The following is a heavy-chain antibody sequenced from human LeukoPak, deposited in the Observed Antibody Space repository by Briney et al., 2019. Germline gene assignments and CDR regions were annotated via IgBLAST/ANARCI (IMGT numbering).Heavy chain of an antibody. CDR2: ISYDGSNK. V-gene: IGHV3-30-3*01. Sequence: GGSLRLSCAASGFTFSSYAMHWIRQAPGKGLEWVAVISYDGSNKYYADSVKGRFTISRDNSKNTLYLQMNSLRAEDTAVYYCARDRGGGDSGYDSVFDYWGQGTLVTVSS. CDR3: ARDRGGGDSGYDSVFDY. J-gene: IGHJ4*02. D-gene: IGHD5-12*01. CDR1: GFTFSSYA.